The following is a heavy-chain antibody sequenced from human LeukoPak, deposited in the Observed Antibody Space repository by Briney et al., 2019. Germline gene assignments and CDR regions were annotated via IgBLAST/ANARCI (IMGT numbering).Heavy chain of an antibody. J-gene: IGHJ6*03. CDR1: GGSISSSSYY. D-gene: IGHD3-10*01. CDR2: IYYSGST. CDR3: AKTQTRVV. V-gene: IGHV4-39*01. Sequence: PSETLSLTCAVSGGSISSSSYYWGWIRQPPGKGLEWIGSIYYSGSTFYNPSLKGRVTISVDTSKNQFSLNLSSVTATDTAVYYCAKTQTRVVWGKGPTVTVFS.